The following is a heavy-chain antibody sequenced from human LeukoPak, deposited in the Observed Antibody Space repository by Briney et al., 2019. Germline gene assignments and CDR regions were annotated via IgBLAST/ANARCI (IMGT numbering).Heavy chain of an antibody. CDR3: ARDLGRYYDSSGYRPFDY. J-gene: IGHJ4*02. D-gene: IGHD3-22*01. V-gene: IGHV3-21*01. CDR1: GFTFSSYS. CDR2: ISSSSSYI. Sequence: PGGSLRLSCAASGFTFSSYSMNWVRQVPGKGLEWVSSISSSSSYIYYADSVKGRFTISRDNAKNSLYLQMNSLRAEDTAVYYCARDLGRYYDSSGYRPFDYWGQGTLVTVSS.